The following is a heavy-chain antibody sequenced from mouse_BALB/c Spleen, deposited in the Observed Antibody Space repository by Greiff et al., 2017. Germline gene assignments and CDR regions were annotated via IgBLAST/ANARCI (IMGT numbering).Heavy chain of an antibody. CDR1: GYTFTSYY. Sequence: VQRVESGAELVKPGASVKLSCKASGYTFTSYYMYWVKQRPGQGLEWIGEINPSNGGTNFNEKFKNKATLTVDKSSSTAFMQLSSLTSEDSAVYYCTRLRGNAMDYWGQGTSVTVSS. CDR3: TRLRGNAMDY. V-gene: IGHV1S81*02. J-gene: IGHJ4*01. D-gene: IGHD1-2*01. CDR2: INPSNGGT.